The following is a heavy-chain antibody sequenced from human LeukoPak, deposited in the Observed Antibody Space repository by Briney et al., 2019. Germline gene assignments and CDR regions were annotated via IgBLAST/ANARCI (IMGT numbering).Heavy chain of an antibody. J-gene: IGHJ6*02. V-gene: IGHV3-33*06. CDR3: AKGSQLLLDGLDV. CDR1: GFTFSSYG. CDR2: IWYDGSNK. Sequence: GGSLRLSCAASGFTFSSYGMHWVRQAPGKGLEWVAVIWYDGSNKYYADSVKGRFTISRDNSKNTLYLQMNSLRAEDTAVYYCAKGSQLLLDGLDVWGQGTTVTVSS. D-gene: IGHD2-2*01.